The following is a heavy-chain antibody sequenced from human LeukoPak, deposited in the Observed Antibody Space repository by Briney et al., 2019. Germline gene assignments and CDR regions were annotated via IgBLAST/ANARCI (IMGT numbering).Heavy chain of an antibody. CDR2: IGTGGDT. Sequence: VGSLRLSCAASGFTFSRYDMHWVRQGTGKGLEWVSAIGTGGDTHYPGSVKGRFTISRENAKNSLYLQMNSLRAGDTAVYYCARGYDSSGARMDVWGQGTTVTVSS. D-gene: IGHD3-22*01. V-gene: IGHV3-13*04. CDR1: GFTFSRYD. CDR3: ARGYDSSGARMDV. J-gene: IGHJ6*02.